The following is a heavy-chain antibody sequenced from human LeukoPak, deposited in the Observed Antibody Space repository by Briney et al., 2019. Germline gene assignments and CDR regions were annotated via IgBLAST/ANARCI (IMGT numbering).Heavy chain of an antibody. CDR3: ARVRGGFGVNLYYYYGMDV. J-gene: IGHJ6*02. D-gene: IGHD3-10*01. CDR1: GGTFSSYA. V-gene: IGHV1-3*01. CDR2: INAGNGNT. Sequence: ASVKVSCKASGGTFSSYAMHWVRQAPGQRLEWMGWINAGNGNTEYSQKFQGRVTITRDTSASTAYMELSSLRSEDTAVYYCARVRGGFGVNLYYYYGMDVWGQGTTVTVSS.